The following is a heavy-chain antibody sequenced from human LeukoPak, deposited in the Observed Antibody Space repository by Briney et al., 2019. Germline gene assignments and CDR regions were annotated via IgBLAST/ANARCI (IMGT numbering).Heavy chain of an antibody. Sequence: GGSLRLSCAASGFTFSDYTMNWVRQAPGKGLVWVSHINNNGRTTNYADSVRGRFTISRDNSKNTLYLQMNSLRAEDTAVYYCAKDTYYYDSSGYYEPDYWGQGTLVTVSS. J-gene: IGHJ4*02. CDR3: AKDTYYYDSSGYYEPDY. CDR1: GFTFSDYT. D-gene: IGHD3-22*01. V-gene: IGHV3-74*01. CDR2: INNNGRTT.